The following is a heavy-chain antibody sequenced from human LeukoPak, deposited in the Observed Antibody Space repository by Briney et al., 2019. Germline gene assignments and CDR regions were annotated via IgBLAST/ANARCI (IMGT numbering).Heavy chain of an antibody. CDR2: INPDGGNK. V-gene: IGHV3-30*03. CDR3: ARASTWVPGEDSNGYYYPYAFDL. Sequence: PGASLRLSCAASGFTFSSYGMHWVRQAPGKGLEWVAVINPDGGNKYHADSVKGRFTISRDNSKNTLYLQMNSLRAEDTAVYYCARASTWVPGEDSNGYYYPYAFDLWGQGTMVTVTS. J-gene: IGHJ3*01. CDR1: GFTFSSYG. D-gene: IGHD3-22*01.